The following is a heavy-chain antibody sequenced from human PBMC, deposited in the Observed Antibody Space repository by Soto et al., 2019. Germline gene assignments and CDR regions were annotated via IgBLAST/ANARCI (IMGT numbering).Heavy chain of an antibody. D-gene: IGHD3-9*01. V-gene: IGHV3-23*01. CDR1: GFTFSSYG. CDR2: IRGDGGQT. Sequence: VGSLRLSCTASGFTFSSYGMGWVRQAPGKGLQWVSTIRGDGGQTHYTDSVKGRFSISRDNSKNTVYLQMDSLRAEDTAMYFCARDVGLDSDDFFAHWGQGTQVTVSS. CDR3: ARDVGLDSDDFFAH. J-gene: IGHJ4*02.